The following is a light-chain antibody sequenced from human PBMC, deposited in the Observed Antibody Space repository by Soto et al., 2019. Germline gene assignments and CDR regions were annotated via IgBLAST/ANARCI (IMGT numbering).Light chain of an antibody. CDR2: EVS. J-gene: IGLJ2*01. V-gene: IGLV2-23*02. CDR1: SGDVGTYNL. CDR3: CSYAGTNTLGV. Sequence: QSALTQPASVSGSPGQSITISCTGTSGDVGTYNLVSWYQQHPGKAPKLMIYEVSERPSGVSNRFSGSKSGSTASLTISGLQAEDEADYYCCSYAGTNTLGVFGGGTKLTVL.